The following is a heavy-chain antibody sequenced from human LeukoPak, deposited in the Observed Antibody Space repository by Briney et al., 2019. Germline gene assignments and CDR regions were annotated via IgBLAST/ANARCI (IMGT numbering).Heavy chain of an antibody. CDR1: GYTFTSYD. CDR2: MNPNGGNT. D-gene: IGHD6-13*01. J-gene: IGHJ4*02. Sequence: ASVKVSCKASGYTFTSYDINSVRQATGQGLEWMGWMNPNGGNTGYAQKFQGRVTMTRNTSISTAYMELSSLRSEDTAVYYCARGQRRQLVVYWGQGTLVTVSS. CDR3: ARGQRRQLVVY. V-gene: IGHV1-8*01.